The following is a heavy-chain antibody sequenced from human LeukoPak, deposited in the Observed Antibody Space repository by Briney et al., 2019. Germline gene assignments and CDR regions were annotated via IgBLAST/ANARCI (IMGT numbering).Heavy chain of an antibody. CDR3: ARVPQQHWDFDL. D-gene: IGHD6-13*01. CDR1: GFTVSSSS. V-gene: IGHV3-53*01. Sequence: GGSLRLSCAASGFTVSSSSMSWVRQAPGKGLEWVSLIHSGAGTYYASSLKSRFTLSRDNPKNTLFLQMNSLRAEDTAVYYCARVPQQHWDFDLWGRGTLVTVSS. J-gene: IGHJ2*01. CDR2: IHSGAGT.